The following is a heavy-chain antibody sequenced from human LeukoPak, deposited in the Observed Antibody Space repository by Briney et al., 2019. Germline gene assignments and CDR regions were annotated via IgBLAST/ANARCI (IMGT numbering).Heavy chain of an antibody. V-gene: IGHV4-39*02. CDR2: IYYSGST. D-gene: IGHD4-17*01. Sequence: SETLSLTCTVSGGSISSSSYWGWIRQPPGKGLEWIGSIYYSGSTYYNPSLKSRVTISVDTSKNQFSLQLNSVTPEGTAVYYCAREAYGDQDFDYWGQGTLVTVSS. CDR1: GGSISSSSY. CDR3: AREAYGDQDFDY. J-gene: IGHJ4*02.